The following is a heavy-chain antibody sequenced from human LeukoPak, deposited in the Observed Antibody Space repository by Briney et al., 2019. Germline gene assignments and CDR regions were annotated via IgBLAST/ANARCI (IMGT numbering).Heavy chain of an antibody. J-gene: IGHJ4*02. CDR2: MSHDGSEK. D-gene: IGHD2-2*02. V-gene: IGHV3-30*03. CDR3: ARADYCSSTSCYREGYFDY. Sequence: GGSLRLSCAASGFSFSNYGMHWVRQAPGKGLEGVAVMSHDGSEKFYADSVRGRFTISRDNPRNMLYLQMNSLRAEDTAVYYCARADYCSSTSCYREGYFDYWGQGTLVTVSS. CDR1: GFSFSNYG.